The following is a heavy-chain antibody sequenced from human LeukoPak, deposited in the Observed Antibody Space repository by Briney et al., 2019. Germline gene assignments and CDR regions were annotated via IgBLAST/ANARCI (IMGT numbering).Heavy chain of an antibody. Sequence: GGSLRLSCAASGFTFSSYWMSWVRQAPGKGLEWVANIKQDESEKYYVDSVKGRFTISRDNAKNSLYLQMNSLRAEDTAVYYCARDCRDGYNLLDYWGQGTLVTVSS. J-gene: IGHJ4*02. CDR1: GFTFSSYW. V-gene: IGHV3-7*01. D-gene: IGHD5-24*01. CDR3: ARDCRDGYNLLDY. CDR2: IKQDESEK.